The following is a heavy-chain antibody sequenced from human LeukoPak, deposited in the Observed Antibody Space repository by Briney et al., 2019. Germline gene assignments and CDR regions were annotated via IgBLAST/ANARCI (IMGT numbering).Heavy chain of an antibody. Sequence: PRASVKVSCKASGYTFTSYGISWVRQAPGQGLEWMGWISAYNGNTNYAQKLQGRVTMTTDTSTSTAYMELRSLRSDDTAVYYCARPSIAVAGNYFDYWGQGTLVTVSS. CDR3: ARPSIAVAGNYFDY. D-gene: IGHD6-19*01. V-gene: IGHV1-18*01. J-gene: IGHJ4*02. CDR1: GYTFTSYG. CDR2: ISAYNGNT.